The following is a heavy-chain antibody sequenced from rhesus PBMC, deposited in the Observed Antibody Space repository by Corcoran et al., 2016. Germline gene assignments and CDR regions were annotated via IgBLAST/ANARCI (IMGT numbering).Heavy chain of an antibody. CDR1: GGSFSSYW. Sequence: QVQLQESGPGLVKPSETLSLTCAVSGGSFSSYWWGWIRQPPGKGLGWSGSIEGMSGSTEDNPSLKSRATISRDTSKNQFSLKLSSVTAADTAVYYCARAHPWFPTYYFDYWGQGVLVTVSS. V-gene: IGHV4-160*01. D-gene: IGHD2-21*01. CDR2: IEGMSGST. J-gene: IGHJ4*01. CDR3: ARAHPWFPTYYFDY.